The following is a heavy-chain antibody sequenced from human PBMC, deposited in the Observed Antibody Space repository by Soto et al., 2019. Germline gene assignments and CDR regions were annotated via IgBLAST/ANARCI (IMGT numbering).Heavy chain of an antibody. CDR1: GFTFDDYA. J-gene: IGHJ4*02. Sequence: EVQLVESGGGLVQPGRSLRLSCAASGFTFDDYAMHWVRQAPGKGLEWVSGISWNSGSIGYADSVKGRFTISRDNAKNSLYLQMNSLRAEDTALYYCAKDSKYYYDSSGYGATYFDYWGQGTLVTVSS. V-gene: IGHV3-9*01. CDR2: ISWNSGSI. D-gene: IGHD3-22*01. CDR3: AKDSKYYYDSSGYGATYFDY.